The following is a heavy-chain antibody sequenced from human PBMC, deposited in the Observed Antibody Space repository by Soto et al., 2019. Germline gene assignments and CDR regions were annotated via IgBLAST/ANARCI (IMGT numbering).Heavy chain of an antibody. CDR1: GFTFSGSA. J-gene: IGHJ6*02. D-gene: IGHD3-22*01. V-gene: IGHV3-73*02. CDR2: IRSKANSYAT. CDR3: TSSALIDYYYYYGMDV. Sequence: EVQLVESGGGLVQPGGSLKLSCAASGFTFSGSAMHWVRQASGKGLEWVGRIRSKANSYATAYAASGKGRFTISRDDSKNTAYLQMYSLKTEDTAVYYCTSSALIDYYYYYGMDVWGQGTTVTVSS.